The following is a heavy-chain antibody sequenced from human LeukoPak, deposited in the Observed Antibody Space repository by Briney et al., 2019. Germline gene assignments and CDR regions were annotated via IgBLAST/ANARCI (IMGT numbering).Heavy chain of an antibody. J-gene: IGHJ4*02. D-gene: IGHD3-16*01. Sequence: GGTLRLSCAASGITFSSYGMSWVRQAPGKGLEWVSSISSSSSYIYYADSVKGRFTISRDNAKNSPYLQMNSLRAEDTAVYYCARGGIPRDYWGQGTLVTVSS. CDR2: ISSSSSYI. CDR1: GITFSSYG. V-gene: IGHV3-21*01. CDR3: ARGGIPRDY.